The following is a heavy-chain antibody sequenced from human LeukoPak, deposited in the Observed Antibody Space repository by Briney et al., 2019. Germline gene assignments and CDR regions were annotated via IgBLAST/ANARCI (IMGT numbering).Heavy chain of an antibody. CDR1: GGSISSGGYS. J-gene: IGHJ4*02. D-gene: IGHD5-12*01. CDR2: VYHTGST. CDR3: ARGGGYAPFGY. Sequence: SETLSLTCAVSGGSISSGGYSWSWIRQPPGKGLEWIGYVYHTGSTYYNPSLKSRVTISVGRSKNQFSLKLSSVTAADTAVYYCARGGGYAPFGYWGQGTLVTVSS. V-gene: IGHV4-30-2*01.